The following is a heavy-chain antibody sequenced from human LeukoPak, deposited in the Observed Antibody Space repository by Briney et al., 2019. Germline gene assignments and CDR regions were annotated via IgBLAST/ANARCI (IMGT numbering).Heavy chain of an antibody. J-gene: IGHJ4*02. Sequence: SQTLSLTCTVPGGSISSGGYYWSWIRQHPGKGLEWIGYIYYSGSTYYNPSLKSRVTISVDTSKNQFSLKLSSVTAADTAVYYCARVSLATAMAGYWGQGTLVTVSS. D-gene: IGHD5-18*01. CDR1: GGSISSGGYY. V-gene: IGHV4-31*03. CDR2: IYYSGST. CDR3: ARVSLATAMAGY.